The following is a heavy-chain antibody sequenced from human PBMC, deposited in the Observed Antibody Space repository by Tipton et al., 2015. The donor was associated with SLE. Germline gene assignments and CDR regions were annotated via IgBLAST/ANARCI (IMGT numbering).Heavy chain of an antibody. V-gene: IGHV3-74*01. CDR1: GFTFSNYW. CDR2: INPDGSVT. J-gene: IGHJ2*01. D-gene: IGHD3-3*01. Sequence: GSLRLSCAASGFTFSNYWMHWVRQTPGKGLVWVSRINPDGSVTSYPDSVMGRLTISRDNAKNTLYLQMNSLRAEDTAVYYCARTGADFWSGFLDLWGRGTLVTVSS. CDR3: ARTGADFWSGFLDL.